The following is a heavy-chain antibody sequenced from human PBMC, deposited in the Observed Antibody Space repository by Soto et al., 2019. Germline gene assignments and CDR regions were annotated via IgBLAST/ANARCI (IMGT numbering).Heavy chain of an antibody. Sequence: GGSLRLSCAASGFTFSSYSMNWVRQAPGKGLEWVSYISSSSSTIYYADSVKGRFTISRDNAKNSLYLQMNSLRAEDTAVYYCARVGSAEYSSSYNWFDPWGQGTLVTVSS. CDR3: ARVGSAEYSSSYNWFDP. J-gene: IGHJ5*02. V-gene: IGHV3-48*01. D-gene: IGHD6-6*01. CDR2: ISSSSSTI. CDR1: GFTFSSYS.